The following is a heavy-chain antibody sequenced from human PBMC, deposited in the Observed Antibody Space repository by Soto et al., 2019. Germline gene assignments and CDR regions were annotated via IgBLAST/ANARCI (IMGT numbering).Heavy chain of an antibody. V-gene: IGHV3-9*01. CDR3: VKDGLTSSFGQDYEGVVI. J-gene: IGHJ3*02. D-gene: IGHD3-3*01. CDR1: GFTFDDYP. Sequence: EVQLVESGGDLVQPGRSLRLSCAASGFTFDDYPMHWVRQAPGKGLAWVSGISWNSGILGYADSVRGRFSISRDNAKKSLYLQMNGLRPEDTALYFSVKDGLTSSFGQDYEGVVIWGRGTMVTVST. CDR2: ISWNSGIL.